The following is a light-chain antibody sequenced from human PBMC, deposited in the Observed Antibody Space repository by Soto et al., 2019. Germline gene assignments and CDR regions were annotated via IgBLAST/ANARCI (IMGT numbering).Light chain of an antibody. V-gene: IGLV1-44*01. J-gene: IGLJ3*02. CDR3: ATWDDSLNGRGV. CDR2: NNN. CDR1: RSNIGNNA. Sequence: QSVLTQPPSASGTPGQRVTISCSGSRSNIGNNAVSWYPQFPGTAPKLLIYNNNHRPSGVPDRSSGSKAGTSASLAISGLQAEDEADYYGATWDDSLNGRGVFGGGTKVTVL.